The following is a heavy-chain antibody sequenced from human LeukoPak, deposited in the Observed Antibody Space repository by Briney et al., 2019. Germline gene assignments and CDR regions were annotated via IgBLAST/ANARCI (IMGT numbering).Heavy chain of an antibody. CDR3: ARTTAHNYYYYYYMDV. J-gene: IGHJ6*03. Sequence: GSSVKVSCEASGGTFSSYAISWVRQAPGQGLEWMGGIIPIFGTANYAQKFQGRVTITTDESTSTAYMELSSLRSEDTAVYYCARTTAHNYYYYYYMDVWGKGTTVTVSS. V-gene: IGHV1-69*05. CDR2: IIPIFGTA. CDR1: GGTFSSYA. D-gene: IGHD4-11*01.